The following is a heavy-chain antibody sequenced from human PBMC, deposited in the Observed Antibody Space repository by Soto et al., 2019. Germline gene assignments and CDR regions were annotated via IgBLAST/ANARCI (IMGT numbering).Heavy chain of an antibody. CDR1: GFTFNDYA. CDR2: ISWNSASI. Sequence: EVQLVESGGGLVQPGRSLRLSCAASGFTFNDYAMHWVRQAPGKGLEWVSSISWNSASIDYADSVKGRFTISRDNARKSLYLQMYSLRAEDTAFYYCASCMHPHSGFDYWGQGTLVTVSS. D-gene: IGHD1-26*01. CDR3: ASCMHPHSGFDY. V-gene: IGHV3-9*01. J-gene: IGHJ4*02.